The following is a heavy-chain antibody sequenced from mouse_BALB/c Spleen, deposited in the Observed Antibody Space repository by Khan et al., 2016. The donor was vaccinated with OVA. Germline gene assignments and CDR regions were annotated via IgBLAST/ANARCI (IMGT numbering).Heavy chain of an antibody. Sequence: EVQLQESGAELVKPGASVKLSCTASGFNIKDTYMHWVKQRPEQGLEWIGRIDPANGNTKYDPKFQGKATITADTSSNTAYLQLSSLTSEDTAGYYCASEGNYYAPFAYWGQGTLVTVSA. J-gene: IGHJ3*01. CDR3: ASEGNYYAPFAY. CDR1: GFNIKDTY. D-gene: IGHD2-1*01. V-gene: IGHV14-3*02. CDR2: IDPANGNT.